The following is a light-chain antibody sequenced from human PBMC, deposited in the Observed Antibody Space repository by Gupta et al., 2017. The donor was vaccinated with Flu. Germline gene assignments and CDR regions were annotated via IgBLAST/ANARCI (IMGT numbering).Light chain of an antibody. CDR3: QAWDSSTVV. Sequence: SYELTQPPSVSVSPGQTASITYSGDKLGDKYACWYQQKPGQSPVLVNYQASKRPSGIPERFSGSNSGNTATLTISGTQAMDEADYYCQAWDSSTVVFGGGTKLTVL. CDR2: QAS. CDR1: KLGDKY. V-gene: IGLV3-1*01. J-gene: IGLJ2*01.